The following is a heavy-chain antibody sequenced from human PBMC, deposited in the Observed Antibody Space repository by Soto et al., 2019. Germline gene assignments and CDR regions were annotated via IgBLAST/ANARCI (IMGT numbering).Heavy chain of an antibody. CDR2: INHSGST. V-gene: IGHV4-34*01. Sequence: PSETLSLTCAVYGGSCSGYYWSWLRQPPGKGLEWMGEINHSGSTNYNPSLKSRVTISVDTSKNQFSLKLSSVTAADTAVYYCARVRHYGSGSYYNKFYYYYGMDVWGQGTTVTVSS. CDR3: ARVRHYGSGSYYNKFYYYYGMDV. CDR1: GGSCSGYY. D-gene: IGHD3-10*01. J-gene: IGHJ6*02.